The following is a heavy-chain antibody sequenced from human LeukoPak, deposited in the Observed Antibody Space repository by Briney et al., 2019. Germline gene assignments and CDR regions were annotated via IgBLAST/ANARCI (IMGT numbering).Heavy chain of an antibody. CDR1: GGSISSYY. J-gene: IGHJ4*02. CDR3: ARDFHY. Sequence: SETLSLTCTVSGGSISSYYWSWIRQPPGKGLEWIGYIYYSGSTNYNPSLKSRVTISVDTSKNQFSLKLSSVTAAGTAVYYCARDFHYWGQGTLVTVSS. V-gene: IGHV4-59*01. CDR2: IYYSGST.